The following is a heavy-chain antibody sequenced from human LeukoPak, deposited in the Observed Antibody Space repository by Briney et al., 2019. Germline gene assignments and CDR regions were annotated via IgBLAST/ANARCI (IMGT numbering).Heavy chain of an antibody. CDR3: ARPQIGQGGLYYFDC. V-gene: IGHV5-51*01. CDR1: GYSFTSYW. D-gene: IGHD1-26*01. Sequence: GESLKISCKGSGYSFTSYWIGWVRQMPGKGLEWMGIIYPGDSDTRYSPSFQGQVTISADKSISTAYLQWSSLKASDTAMYYCARPQIGQGGLYYFDCWGQGTLVTVSS. CDR2: IYPGDSDT. J-gene: IGHJ4*02.